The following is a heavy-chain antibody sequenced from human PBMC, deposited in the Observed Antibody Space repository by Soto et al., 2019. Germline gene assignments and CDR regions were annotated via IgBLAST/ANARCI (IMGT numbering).Heavy chain of an antibody. CDR2: IIPIFGTA. D-gene: IGHD2-2*01. CDR3: ARAIVVVPAAMYYYYGMDV. Sequence: SVKVSCKASGGTFSSYAISWVRQAPGQGLEWMGGIIPIFGTANYAQKFQGRVTITADESTGTAYMELSSLRSEDTAVYYCARAIVVVPAAMYYYYGMDVWGQGTTVTVSS. J-gene: IGHJ6*02. CDR1: GGTFSSYA. V-gene: IGHV1-69*13.